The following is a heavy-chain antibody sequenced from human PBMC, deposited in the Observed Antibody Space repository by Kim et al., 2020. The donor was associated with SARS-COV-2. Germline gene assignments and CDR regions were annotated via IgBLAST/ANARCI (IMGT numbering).Heavy chain of an antibody. J-gene: IGHJ5*02. V-gene: IGHV1-3*01. D-gene: IGHD3-10*01. CDR1: GYTFTSYA. CDR3: ARDIGDPRKVPRPWFDP. Sequence: ASVKVSCKASGYTFTSYAMHWVRQAPGQRLEWMGWINAGNGNTKYSQKFQGRVTITRDTSASTAYMELSSLRSEDTAVYYCARDIGDPRKVPRPWFDPWGQGTLVTVSS. CDR2: INAGNGNT.